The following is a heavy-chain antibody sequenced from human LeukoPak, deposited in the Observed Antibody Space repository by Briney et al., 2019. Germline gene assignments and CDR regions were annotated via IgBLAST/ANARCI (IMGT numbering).Heavy chain of an antibody. Sequence: QTGGSLRLSCAASGFSFSSYAMIWVRQAPGKGLEWVSVISSSGESTYYADSLKGRFTISRDNSKNTLSLQMNSLRAEDTAIYYCAKGGAVVLFPFDYWGQGTLVTVSS. D-gene: IGHD2/OR15-2a*01. CDR1: GFSFSSYA. V-gene: IGHV3-23*01. CDR3: AKGGAVVLFPFDY. CDR2: ISSSGEST. J-gene: IGHJ4*02.